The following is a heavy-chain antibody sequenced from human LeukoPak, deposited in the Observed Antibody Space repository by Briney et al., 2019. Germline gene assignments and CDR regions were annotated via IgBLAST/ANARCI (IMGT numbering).Heavy chain of an antibody. J-gene: IGHJ5*02. CDR1: GGSIRRYF. Sequence: SETLSLTCTVSGGSIRRYFWSWIRQPAGKGLEWIGRIHSNGGFTHNPSLKSRVTMETDTYKNEVSLKLTSVTAADTAIYYCARQPPRIAAAGAGWFDPWGQGTLVTVSS. CDR2: IHSNGGF. CDR3: ARQPPRIAAAGAGWFDP. D-gene: IGHD6-13*01. V-gene: IGHV4-4*07.